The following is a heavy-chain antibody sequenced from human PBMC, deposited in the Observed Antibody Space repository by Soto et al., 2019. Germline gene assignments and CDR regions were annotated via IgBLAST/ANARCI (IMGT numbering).Heavy chain of an antibody. V-gene: IGHV4-30-4*01. J-gene: IGHJ5*02. CDR1: GGSISSGDYY. CDR3: ARDLDGSGNWFDP. CDR2: IYYSGST. D-gene: IGHD3-10*01. Sequence: QVQLQESGPGLVKPSQTLSLTCTVSGGSISSGDYYWRWIRQPPGKGLEWIGYIYYSGSTYYNPSLQSRVTISVDTSKNQFALKLSSVTAADTAVYYCARDLDGSGNWFDPWGQGTQVTVSS.